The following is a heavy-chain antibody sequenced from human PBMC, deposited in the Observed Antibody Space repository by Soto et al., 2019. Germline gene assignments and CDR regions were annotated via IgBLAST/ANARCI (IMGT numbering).Heavy chain of an antibody. CDR1: GCTFSSYA. V-gene: IGHV1-18*01. CDR2: ISAYNGNT. Sequence: ASVKVSCKASGCTFSSYAISWVRQAPGQGLEWMGWISAYNGNTKYAQKLQGRVTMTTDTSTSTAYMELRSLRSDDTAVYYCARGVGSGSYYNQYNWFDPWGQGTLVTVSS. J-gene: IGHJ5*02. D-gene: IGHD3-10*01. CDR3: ARGVGSGSYYNQYNWFDP.